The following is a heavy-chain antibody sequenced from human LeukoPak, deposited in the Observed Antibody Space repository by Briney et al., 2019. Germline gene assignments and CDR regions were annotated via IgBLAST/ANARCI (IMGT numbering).Heavy chain of an antibody. Sequence: GASVKVSCKASGYTFTSYYMHWVRQAPGQGLEWMGIINPSGGSTSYAQKFQGRVTMTRDTSTSTVYMELSSLRSEDTAVYYCARDSRVAGRGATKTRGFDYWGQGTLVTVSS. CDR2: INPSGGST. J-gene: IGHJ4*02. V-gene: IGHV1-46*01. CDR3: ARDSRVAGRGATKTRGFDY. D-gene: IGHD6-19*01. CDR1: GYTFTSYY.